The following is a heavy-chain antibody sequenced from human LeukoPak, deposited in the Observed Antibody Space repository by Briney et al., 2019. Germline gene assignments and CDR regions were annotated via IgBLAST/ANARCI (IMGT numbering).Heavy chain of an antibody. CDR1: GYTFTSYG. V-gene: IGHV5-51*01. CDR3: ARHSDYGGNSRMDC. D-gene: IGHD4-23*01. CDR2: IYPGDSDT. Sequence: KVSCKASGYTFTSYGISWVRQAPGQGLEWMGWIIYPGDSDTRYSPSFQGQVTISADKSISTAYLQWSSLKASDTAMYYCARHSDYGGNSRMDCWGQGTLVTVSS. J-gene: IGHJ4*02.